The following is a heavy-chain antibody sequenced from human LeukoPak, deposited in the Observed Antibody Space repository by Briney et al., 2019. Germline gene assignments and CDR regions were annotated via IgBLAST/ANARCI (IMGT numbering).Heavy chain of an antibody. CDR1: GFTVSSSY. Sequence: PGGSLRLSCAASGFTVSSSYMNWVRQAPGKGLEWVANIKQDGSERYYVDSVKGRFTISRDNAKNSLYLQMNSLRAEDTAVYYCARDFWLTGATHCYFDYWGQGTLVTVSS. J-gene: IGHJ4*02. CDR2: IKQDGSER. CDR3: ARDFWLTGATHCYFDY. V-gene: IGHV3-7*03. D-gene: IGHD1-14*01.